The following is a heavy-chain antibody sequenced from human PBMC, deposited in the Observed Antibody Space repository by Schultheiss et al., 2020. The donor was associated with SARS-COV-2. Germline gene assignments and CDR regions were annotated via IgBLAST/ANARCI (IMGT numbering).Heavy chain of an antibody. CDR3: ASTYLLDAFDI. D-gene: IGHD2-15*01. Sequence: GGSLRLSCTASGFTFGDYAMSWFRQAPGKGLEWVSAISGSGGSTYYADSVKGRFTISRDNSKNTLYLQMNSLRAEDTAVYYCASTYLLDAFDIWGQGTMVTVSS. J-gene: IGHJ3*02. V-gene: IGHV3-23*01. CDR1: GFTFGDYA. CDR2: ISGSGGST.